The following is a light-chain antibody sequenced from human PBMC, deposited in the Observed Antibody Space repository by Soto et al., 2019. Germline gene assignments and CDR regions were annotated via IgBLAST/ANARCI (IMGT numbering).Light chain of an antibody. CDR3: QQYNNWPSIT. CDR2: GAS. J-gene: IGKJ5*01. CDR1: QSVSSN. V-gene: IGKV3-15*01. Sequence: EIVMTQSPATPSVSPGERATLSCRASQSVSSNLAWYQQKPGQAPRLLIYGASTRATGIPARFSGSGSGTESTLTISSLQSEDFAVYYCQQYNNWPSITFGQGTRLEIK.